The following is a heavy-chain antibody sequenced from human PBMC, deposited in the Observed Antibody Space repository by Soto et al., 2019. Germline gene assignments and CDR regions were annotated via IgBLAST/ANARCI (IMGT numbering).Heavy chain of an antibody. Sequence: ASVKVSCKASGYTFTSYGISWVRQAPGQGLEWMGWISAYNGNTNYAQKLQGRVTMTTDTSTSTAYMELRSLRSDDTAVYYCARDHYYDSSGYSFHYFDYWGQGTLVTVSS. D-gene: IGHD3-22*01. V-gene: IGHV1-18*01. CDR3: ARDHYYDSSGYSFHYFDY. J-gene: IGHJ4*02. CDR1: GYTFTSYG. CDR2: ISAYNGNT.